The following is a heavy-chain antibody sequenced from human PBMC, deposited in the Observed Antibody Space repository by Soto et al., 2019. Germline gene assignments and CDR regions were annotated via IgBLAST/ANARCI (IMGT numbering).Heavy chain of an antibody. CDR3: ARGITMIVVVPLGY. D-gene: IGHD3-22*01. J-gene: IGHJ4*02. V-gene: IGHV5-10-1*01. Sequence: PGESLKISCKGSGYSFAGYWITWVRQKPGKGLEWMGRIDPSDSQTYYSPSFRGHVTISVTKSITTVFLQWSSLRSEDTAVYYCARGITMIVVVPLGYWGQGTLVTVSS. CDR1: GYSFAGYW. CDR2: IDPSDSQT.